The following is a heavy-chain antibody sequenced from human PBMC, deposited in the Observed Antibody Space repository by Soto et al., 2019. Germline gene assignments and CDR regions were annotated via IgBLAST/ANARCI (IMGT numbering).Heavy chain of an antibody. CDR2: ISSRSSYI. Sequence: GGFLRLSCAASGFSFSSYSMNWVRQAPGKGLEWVSSISSRSSYIYYADSVKGRFTISRDNAKNSLYLQMNSLRAEDTAVYYCARGPSDFDYWGQGTLVTVSS. J-gene: IGHJ4*02. CDR3: ARGPSDFDY. CDR1: GFSFSSYS. V-gene: IGHV3-21*01.